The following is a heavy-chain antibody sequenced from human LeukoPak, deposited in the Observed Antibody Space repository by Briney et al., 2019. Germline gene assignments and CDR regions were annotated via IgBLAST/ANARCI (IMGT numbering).Heavy chain of an antibody. CDR1: GGTFSSYA. CDR3: ARRDYDFWSGYYTGMGYYMDV. J-gene: IGHJ6*03. D-gene: IGHD3-3*01. V-gene: IGHV1-69*13. Sequence: SVKVSCMASGGTFSSYAISWVRQAPGQGLEWMGGIIPIFGTANYAQKFQGRVTITADESTSTAYMELSSLRSEDTAVYYCARRDYDFWSGYYTGMGYYMDVWGKGTTVTVSS. CDR2: IIPIFGTA.